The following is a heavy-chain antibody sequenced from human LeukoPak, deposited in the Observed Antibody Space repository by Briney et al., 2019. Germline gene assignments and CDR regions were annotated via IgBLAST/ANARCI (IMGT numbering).Heavy chain of an antibody. J-gene: IGHJ4*02. V-gene: IGHV3-30*12. CDR2: LSGDGSNR. CDR1: GFSFGSYG. CDR3: ARGPAGDYYFDS. Sequence: GESLKISCAASGFSFGSYGMHWVRQAPGKGLQWVAVLSGDGSNRYYADSVRGRFTISRDNSKNTLFLQMNSLRAEDTAVYSCARGPAGDYYFDSWGQGTLVTVSS. D-gene: IGHD2-2*01.